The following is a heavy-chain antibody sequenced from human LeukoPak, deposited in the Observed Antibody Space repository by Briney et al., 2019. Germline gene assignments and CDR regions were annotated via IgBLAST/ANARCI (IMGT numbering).Heavy chain of an antibody. V-gene: IGHV4-34*01. CDR2: INHSGST. CDR3: ARDPKIAARPRFDP. D-gene: IGHD6-6*01. CDR1: GGSFSDYD. J-gene: IGHJ5*02. Sequence: SETLSLTCAVYGGSFSDYDWSWIRQPPGKGLEWIGEINHSGSTNYNPSLKSRVTISVGISKNQFSLKLSSVTAADTAVYYCARDPKIAARPRFDPWGQGTLVTVSS.